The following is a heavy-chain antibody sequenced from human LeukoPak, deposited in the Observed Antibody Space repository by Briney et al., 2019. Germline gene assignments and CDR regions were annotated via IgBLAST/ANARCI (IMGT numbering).Heavy chain of an antibody. CDR2: ISAYNGNT. Sequence: ASVKVSCKASGYTFTSYGISWARQAPGQGLEWMGWISAYNGNTNYAQKLQGRVTMTTDTSTSTAYMELRSLRSGDTAVYYCAIEMATVFDYWGQGTLATVSS. V-gene: IGHV1-18*01. J-gene: IGHJ4*02. D-gene: IGHD5-24*01. CDR1: GYTFTSYG. CDR3: AIEMATVFDY.